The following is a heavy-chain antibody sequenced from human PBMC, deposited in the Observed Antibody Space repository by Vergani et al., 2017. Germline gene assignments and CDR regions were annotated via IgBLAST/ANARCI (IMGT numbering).Heavy chain of an antibody. Sequence: QVKLQESGPGLLKPSQTLSLTCTVSGESIRSGSHYWSWIRQPAGKGPEWIGHIHTGGSTDLNPSLKSRVTLSVDTSKNQLSLRMTSVTAADTAVYYCARDSWTSELRGVYWFDTWGQGTLVSVSS. J-gene: IGHJ5*02. V-gene: IGHV4-61*02. CDR3: ARDSWTSELRGVYWFDT. D-gene: IGHD3-10*01. CDR1: GESIRSGSHY. CDR2: IHTGGST.